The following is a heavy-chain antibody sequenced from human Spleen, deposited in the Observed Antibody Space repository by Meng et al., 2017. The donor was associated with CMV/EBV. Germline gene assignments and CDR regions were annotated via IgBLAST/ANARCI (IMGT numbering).Heavy chain of an antibody. V-gene: IGHV3-48*04. CDR1: GFTFSSYS. CDR2: ISSGSSSI. J-gene: IGHJ6*02. CDR3: AREGLYYYFSMDV. Sequence: GESLKISCAASGFTFSSYSMNWVRQAPGKGLEWISYISSGSSSIYYADSVKGRFTISRDNAKNSLYLQMNSLRAEDTAVYYCAREGLYYYFSMDVWGQGTTVTVSS.